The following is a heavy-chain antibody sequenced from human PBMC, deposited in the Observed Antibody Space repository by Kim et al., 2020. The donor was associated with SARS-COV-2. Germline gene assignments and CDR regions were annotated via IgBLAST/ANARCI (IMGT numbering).Heavy chain of an antibody. D-gene: IGHD5-18*01. Sequence: KGRFTSSRDNSKNTLYLQMNSLRAEDTAVYYCARESYVDTAMVTYYGMDVWGQGTTVTVSS. J-gene: IGHJ6*02. CDR3: ARESYVDTAMVTYYGMDV. V-gene: IGHV3-30*07.